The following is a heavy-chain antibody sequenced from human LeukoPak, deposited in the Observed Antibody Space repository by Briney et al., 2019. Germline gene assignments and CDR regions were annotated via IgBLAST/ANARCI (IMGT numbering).Heavy chain of an antibody. CDR1: GYTFTGYY. Sequence: ASVKVSCKASGYTFTGYYMHWVRQAPGQGLEWMGWIKPNSGGTNYAQKFQRRVTMTRDTSISTAYMELSRLRSDDTAVYYCARLAPSQWLTYYFDYWGQGTLVTVSS. CDR3: ARLAPSQWLTYYFDY. V-gene: IGHV1-2*02. D-gene: IGHD6-19*01. CDR2: IKPNSGGT. J-gene: IGHJ4*02.